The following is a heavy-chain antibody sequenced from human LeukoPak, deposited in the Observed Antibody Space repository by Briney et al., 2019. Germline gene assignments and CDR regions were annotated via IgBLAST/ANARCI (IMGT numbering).Heavy chain of an antibody. Sequence: TGGSLRLSCAASGFTFSNAWMSWVRQAPGKGLEWVGRIKSKTDGGTTDYAAPVKGRFTISRDDSKNTLYLQMNSLKTEDTAVYYCTTVLIVVVERWLPPYYFDYWGQGTLVTVPS. J-gene: IGHJ4*02. CDR2: IKSKTDGGTT. D-gene: IGHD2-2*01. V-gene: IGHV3-15*01. CDR3: TTVLIVVVERWLPPYYFDY. CDR1: GFTFSNAW.